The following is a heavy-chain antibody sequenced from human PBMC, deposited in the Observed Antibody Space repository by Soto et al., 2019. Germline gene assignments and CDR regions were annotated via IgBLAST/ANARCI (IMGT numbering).Heavy chain of an antibody. CDR3: ARVERGTATTVVDAFDI. D-gene: IGHD1-1*01. J-gene: IGHJ3*02. Sequence: QVQLQQWGAGLLKPSETLSLTCAVYGGSVSSRSNYYWSWIRQPPGKGLEWIGEMSHSGGTHFNPSLKSRVTISVDRSKNQFSLKMSSVTAADTALYYCARVERGTATTVVDAFDIWGPGTMVTVSS. CDR1: GGSVSSRSNYY. V-gene: IGHV4-34*01. CDR2: MSHSGGT.